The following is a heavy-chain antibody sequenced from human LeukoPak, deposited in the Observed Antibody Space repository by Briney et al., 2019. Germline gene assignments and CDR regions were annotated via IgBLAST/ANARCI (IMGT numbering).Heavy chain of an antibody. V-gene: IGHV3-53*01. CDR1: GFTVSSNY. J-gene: IGHJ4*02. D-gene: IGHD6-13*01. Sequence: PGGSLRLSCAASGFTVSSNYMSWVRQAPGKGLEWVSVIYSGGSTYYADSVKGRFAISRDNSKNTLYLQMNSLRAEDTAVYYCARGESGGYSSSWYLFDYWGQGTLVTVSS. CDR3: ARGESGGYSSSWYLFDY. CDR2: IYSGGST.